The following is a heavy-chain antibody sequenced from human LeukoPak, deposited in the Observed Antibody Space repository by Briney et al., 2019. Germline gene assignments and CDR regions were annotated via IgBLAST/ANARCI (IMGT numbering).Heavy chain of an antibody. CDR3: AKWTRTTLFRGDRARFDS. J-gene: IGHJ4*02. CDR1: GFTFSSYG. D-gene: IGHD3-10*01. CDR2: ISSSSSYI. V-gene: IGHV3-21*04. Sequence: GGSLRLSCAASGFTFSSYGMNWVRQAPGKGLEWVSSISSSSSYIYYADSVKGRFTISRDNAKNSLYLQMNSLRVEDSAVYYCAKWTRTTLFRGDRARFDSWGQGTLVTVSS.